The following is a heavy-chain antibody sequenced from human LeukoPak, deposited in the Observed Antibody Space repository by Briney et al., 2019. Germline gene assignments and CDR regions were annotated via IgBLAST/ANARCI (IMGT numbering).Heavy chain of an antibody. CDR2: IYYSGST. Sequence: PSETLSLTCTVSGGSISSYYWSWIRQPPGKGLEWIGYIYYSGSTNYNPSLKSRVTMSVDTSKNQFSLKLSSVTAADTAVYYCARDLNGSGSTWGQGTLVTVSS. CDR1: GGSISSYY. CDR3: ARDLNGSGST. J-gene: IGHJ5*02. V-gene: IGHV4-59*12. D-gene: IGHD3-10*01.